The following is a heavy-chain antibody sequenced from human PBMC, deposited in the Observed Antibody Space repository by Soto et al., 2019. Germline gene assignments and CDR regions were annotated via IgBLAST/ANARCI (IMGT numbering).Heavy chain of an antibody. Sequence: GGSLRLSCAASGFTFSSYDMHWVRQATGKGLEWVSAIGTAGDTYYPGSVKGRFTISRENAKNSLYLQMNSLRAEDTAVYYCARGITMVRGVINNWFDPWGQGTLVTVSS. V-gene: IGHV3-13*01. CDR3: ARGITMVRGVINNWFDP. CDR2: IGTAGDT. J-gene: IGHJ5*02. D-gene: IGHD3-10*01. CDR1: GFTFSSYD.